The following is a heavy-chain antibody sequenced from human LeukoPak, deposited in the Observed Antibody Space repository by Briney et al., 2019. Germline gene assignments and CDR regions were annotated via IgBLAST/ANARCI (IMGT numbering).Heavy chain of an antibody. D-gene: IGHD6-25*01. Sequence: GGSLRLSCAASGCTFSSYTMHWVRQAPGKGLEWVAVISFDGSNKYFADSVKGRSTISRDNSKNTLYLQMNSLRAEDTAVYYCARSGSETQNWFDPWGQGTLVTVSS. V-gene: IGHV3-30*04. CDR2: ISFDGSNK. CDR3: ARSGSETQNWFDP. J-gene: IGHJ5*02. CDR1: GCTFSSYT.